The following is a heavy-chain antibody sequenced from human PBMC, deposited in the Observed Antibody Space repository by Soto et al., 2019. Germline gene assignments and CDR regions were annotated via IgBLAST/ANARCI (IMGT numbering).Heavy chain of an antibody. CDR1: GYTFTSYA. CDR3: AGGGLWFGELLPMDF. J-gene: IGHJ6*02. Sequence: QVQLVQSGAEVKKPGASVKVSCKASGYTFTSYAMHWVRQAPGQRLEWMGWINAGNGNTKYSQKFQGRVTITRDTSASTAYMEVSRLGSEDTAVYYCAGGGLWFGELLPMDFWGQGTTVTVSS. D-gene: IGHD3-10*01. V-gene: IGHV1-3*01. CDR2: INAGNGNT.